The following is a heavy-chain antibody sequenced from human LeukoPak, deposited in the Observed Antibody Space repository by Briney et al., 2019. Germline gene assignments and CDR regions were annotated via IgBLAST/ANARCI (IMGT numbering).Heavy chain of an antibody. Sequence: GGSLRLSCAASGFTFSDYYMSRIRQAPGKGLEWVSYISSSGSTIYYADSVKGRFTISRDNAKNSLYLQMNSLRAEDTAVYYCARSGDFWSGYYWGTYWYFDLWGRGTLVTVSS. CDR3: ARSGDFWSGYYWGTYWYFDL. J-gene: IGHJ2*01. V-gene: IGHV3-11*01. D-gene: IGHD3-3*01. CDR2: ISSSGSTI. CDR1: GFTFSDYY.